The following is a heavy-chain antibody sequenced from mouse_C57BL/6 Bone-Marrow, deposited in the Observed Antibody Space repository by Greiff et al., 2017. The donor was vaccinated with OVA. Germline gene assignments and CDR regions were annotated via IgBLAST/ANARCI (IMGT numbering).Heavy chain of an antibody. Sequence: DVKLVESGGGLVQPKGSLKLSCAASGFTFNTYAMHWVRQAPGKGLEWVARIRSKSSNYATYYADSVKDRFTISRADSQSMLYLQMNNLKTEDTAMYYCVRAFYAGYFDYFDYWGQGTTLTVSS. J-gene: IGHJ2*01. D-gene: IGHD2-3*01. V-gene: IGHV10-3*01. CDR1: GFTFNTYA. CDR2: IRSKSSNYAT. CDR3: VRAFYAGYFDYFDY.